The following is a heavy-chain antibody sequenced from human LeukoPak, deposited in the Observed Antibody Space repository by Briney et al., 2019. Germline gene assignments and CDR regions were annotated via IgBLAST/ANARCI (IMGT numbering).Heavy chain of an antibody. Sequence: GGSLRLSCAASGFSFSSYAMSWVRQAPGKGLEWVSGISGSDGSTYYADSVKGRFTISRDNSKNTLYLQMNRLRAEDTAVYYCAKRGLAAALFRWGQGTLVTVSS. D-gene: IGHD6-13*01. J-gene: IGHJ4*02. CDR1: GFSFSSYA. CDR2: ISGSDGST. CDR3: AKRGLAAALFR. V-gene: IGHV3-23*01.